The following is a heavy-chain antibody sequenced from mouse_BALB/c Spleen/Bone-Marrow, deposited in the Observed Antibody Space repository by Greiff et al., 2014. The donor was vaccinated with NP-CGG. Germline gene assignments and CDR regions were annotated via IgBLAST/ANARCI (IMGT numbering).Heavy chain of an antibody. CDR3: ARRGTTVQYYYPMDY. Sequence: EVKLMESGGDLVKPGGSLKLSCAASGFTFSSYGMSWVRQTPDKRLEWVATISSGGSYTYYPDSVKGRSTISRDNANNTLYLQMSSLKSEDSAMYFCARRGTTVQYYYPMDYWGQGTSVTVSS. J-gene: IGHJ4*01. D-gene: IGHD1-1*01. V-gene: IGHV5-6*02. CDR2: ISSGGSYT. CDR1: GFTFSSYG.